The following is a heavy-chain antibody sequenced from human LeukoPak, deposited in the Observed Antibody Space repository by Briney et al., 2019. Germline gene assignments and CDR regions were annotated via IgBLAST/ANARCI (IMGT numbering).Heavy chain of an antibody. Sequence: GASVKVSCKASGGTFSSYAISWVRQAPGQGLEWMGRIIPILGIANYAQKFQGRVTMTTDTSTSTAYMELRSLRSDDTAVYYCARDSGYSSGWSHVLFDPWGQGTLVTVSS. J-gene: IGHJ5*02. D-gene: IGHD6-19*01. V-gene: IGHV1-69*04. CDR3: ARDSGYSSGWSHVLFDP. CDR1: GGTFSSYA. CDR2: IIPILGIA.